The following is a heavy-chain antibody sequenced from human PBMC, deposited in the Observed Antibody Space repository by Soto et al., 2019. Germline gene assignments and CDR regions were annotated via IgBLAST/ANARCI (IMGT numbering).Heavy chain of an antibody. CDR1: GESISSSSYY. CDR3: ARQRTTVVTQAYFDH. CDR2: IYYSGRT. J-gene: IGHJ4*02. V-gene: IGHV4-39*01. D-gene: IGHD2-21*02. Sequence: TETLSLTCIVSGESISSSSYYWGWIRQPPGKGLEWIGSIYYSGRTYYNPSFKSRVTISIDTSKNQFSLKLSSVTATDTAVYYCARQRTTVVTQAYFDHWGQGALVTVSS.